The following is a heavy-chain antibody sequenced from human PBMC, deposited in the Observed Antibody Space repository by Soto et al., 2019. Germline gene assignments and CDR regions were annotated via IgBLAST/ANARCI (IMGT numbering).Heavy chain of an antibody. CDR2: INHSGST. V-gene: IGHV4-34*01. J-gene: IGHJ4*02. D-gene: IGHD3-3*01. CDR1: GGSFSGYY. Sequence: PSETLSLTCAVYGGSFSGYYWSWIRQPPGKGLEWIGEINHSGSTNYNPSLKSRVTISVDTSKNQFSLKLSSVTAADTAVYYCARGLGESRFLEWLYYAPYFDYWGQGTLVTVSS. CDR3: ARGLGESRFLEWLYYAPYFDY.